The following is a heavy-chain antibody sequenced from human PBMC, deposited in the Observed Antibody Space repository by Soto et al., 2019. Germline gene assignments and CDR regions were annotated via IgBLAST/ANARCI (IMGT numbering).Heavy chain of an antibody. CDR1: GDSFSSGSYY. D-gene: IGHD2-15*01. CDR2: IYYSGRT. V-gene: IGHV4-39*01. J-gene: IGHJ3*02. CDR3: ARLQGGAFDT. Sequence: SETLSLTCTVSGDSFSSGSYYWGWIRQPPGKGLEWIVNIYYSGRTYYNPSLKSRVTISVDTSKNQFSLKLSSVTAADTAAYYCARLQGGAFDTWGQGSMVTVS.